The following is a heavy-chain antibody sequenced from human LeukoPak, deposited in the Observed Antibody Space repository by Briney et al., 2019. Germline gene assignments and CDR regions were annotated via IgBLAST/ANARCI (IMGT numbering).Heavy chain of an antibody. CDR3: ARVVPQHDAFDI. Sequence: ASVKVSCKASGYTFTSYDINWVRQATGQGLEWMGWMNPNSGNTGYAQKFQGRVTITRNTSISTAYMELSSLRSEDTAVYYCARVVPQHDAFDIWGQGTMVTVSS. V-gene: IGHV1-8*03. CDR2: MNPNSGNT. CDR1: GYTFTSYD. J-gene: IGHJ3*02. D-gene: IGHD6-6*01.